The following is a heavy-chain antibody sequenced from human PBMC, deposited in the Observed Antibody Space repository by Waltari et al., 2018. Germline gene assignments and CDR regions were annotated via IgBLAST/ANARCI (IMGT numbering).Heavy chain of an antibody. V-gene: IGHV3-21*01. Sequence: EVQLVESGGGLVKPGGSLRLSCVDSAFDFSSYNMNWFPRAPGKGLEWVSSISKASSYIYYADSVKGRFTISRDNAKNSLHLQMNSLRAEDTAVYYCVRGIVGVSNAFDIWGQGTLVTVSS. CDR1: AFDFSSYN. D-gene: IGHD1-26*01. CDR2: ISKASSYI. J-gene: IGHJ3*02. CDR3: VRGIVGVSNAFDI.